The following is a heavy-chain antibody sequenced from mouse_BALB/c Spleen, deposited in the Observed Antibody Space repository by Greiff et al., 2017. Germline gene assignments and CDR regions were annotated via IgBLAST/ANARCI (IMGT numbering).Heavy chain of an antibody. CDR3: ARGGGVSLLRLREGFAY. D-gene: IGHD1-2*01. V-gene: IGHV2-9*02. J-gene: IGHJ3*01. CDR2: IWAGGST. CDR1: GFSLTSYG. Sequence: QVQLKESGPGLVAPSQSLSITCTVSGFSLTSYGVHWVRQPPGKGLEWLGVIWAGGSTNYNSALMSRLSISKDNSKSQVFLKMNSLQTDDTAMYYCARGGGVSLLRLREGFAYWGQGTLVTVSA.